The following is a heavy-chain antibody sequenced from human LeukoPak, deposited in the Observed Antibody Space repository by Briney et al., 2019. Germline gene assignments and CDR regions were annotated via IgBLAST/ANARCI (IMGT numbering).Heavy chain of an antibody. V-gene: IGHV3-21*06. D-gene: IGHD3-10*01. CDR2: ITSSSSSM. Sequence: GGSLRLSCVASGFTFSIYTMSWVRQAPGKGLEWVSSITSSSSSMYSADSVKGRFTISRDNAKDSLYLQMNSLRDEDTAVYYCARDGSGSYYKFDYWGQGTLVTVSS. CDR3: ARDGSGSYYKFDY. CDR1: GFTFSIYT. J-gene: IGHJ4*02.